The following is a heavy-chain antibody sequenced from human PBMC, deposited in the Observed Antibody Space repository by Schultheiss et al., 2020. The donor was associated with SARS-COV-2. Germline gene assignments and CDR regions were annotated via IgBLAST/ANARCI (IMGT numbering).Heavy chain of an antibody. CDR3: ARSYYGSGSHLDY. CDR2: IYYSGST. V-gene: IGHV4-59*01. Sequence: SETLSLTCTVSGGSISRYCWSWIRQPPGKGLEWIGYIYYSGSTNYNPSLKSRVTISVDTSKNQFSLKLSSVTAADTAVYYCARSYYGSGSHLDYWGQGTLVTV. J-gene: IGHJ4*02. D-gene: IGHD3-10*01. CDR1: GGSISRYC.